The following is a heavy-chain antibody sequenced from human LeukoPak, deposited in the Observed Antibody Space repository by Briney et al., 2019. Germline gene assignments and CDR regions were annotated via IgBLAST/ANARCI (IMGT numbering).Heavy chain of an antibody. J-gene: IGHJ5*02. CDR1: GYSISSGYY. CDR2: IYHSGSP. Sequence: SETLSLTCTVSGYSISSGYYWDWIRQPPGKGLEWIGSIYHSGSPYYNSSLKSRVTISVDTSKNQFSLKLSSVTAADTAVYYCARDVSLPSSSWFDPWGQGTLVTVSS. D-gene: IGHD6-6*01. CDR3: ARDVSLPSSSWFDP. V-gene: IGHV4-38-2*02.